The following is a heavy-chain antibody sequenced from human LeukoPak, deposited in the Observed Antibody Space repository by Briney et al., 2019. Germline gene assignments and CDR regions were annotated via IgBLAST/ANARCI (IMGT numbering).Heavy chain of an antibody. CDR2: ISAYNGNT. CDR1: GYTFTSYG. CDR3: ARKDSSGSLDY. Sequence: ASVKVPRKASGYTFTSYGISWVRQAPGQGLEWMGWISAYNGNTNYAQKLQGRVTMTTDTSTSTAYMELRSLRSDDTAVYYCARKDSSGSLDYWGQGTLVTVSS. V-gene: IGHV1-18*01. D-gene: IGHD6-19*01. J-gene: IGHJ4*02.